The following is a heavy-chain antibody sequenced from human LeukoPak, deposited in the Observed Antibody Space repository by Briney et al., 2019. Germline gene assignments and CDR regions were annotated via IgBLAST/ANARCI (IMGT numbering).Heavy chain of an antibody. CDR1: GGSFSGYY. CDR3: ARGGLYDILTGYFPPGFDY. D-gene: IGHD3-9*01. J-gene: IGHJ4*02. CDR2: IYHSGST. Sequence: PSETLSLTCAVYGGSFSGYYWSWIRQPPGKGLEWIGSIYHSGSTYYNPSLKSRVTISVDTSKNQFSLKLSSVTAADTAVYYCARGGLYDILTGYFPPGFDYWGQGTLVTVSS. V-gene: IGHV4-34*01.